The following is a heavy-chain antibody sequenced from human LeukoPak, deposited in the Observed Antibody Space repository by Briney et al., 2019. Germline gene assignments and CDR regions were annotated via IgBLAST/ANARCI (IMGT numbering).Heavy chain of an antibody. Sequence: GGSLRLSCAASGFTFSSYDMPWVRQATGKGLEWVSAIGTAGDTYYPGSVKGRFTISRENAKNSLYLQMNSLRAGDTAVYYCARGYSSSSGFDYWGQGTLVTVSS. CDR1: GFTFSSYD. D-gene: IGHD6-6*01. CDR3: ARGYSSSSGFDY. V-gene: IGHV3-13*01. CDR2: IGTAGDT. J-gene: IGHJ4*02.